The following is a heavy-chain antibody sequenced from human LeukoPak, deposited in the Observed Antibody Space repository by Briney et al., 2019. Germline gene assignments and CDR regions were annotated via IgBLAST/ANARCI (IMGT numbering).Heavy chain of an antibody. CDR3: AELGITMIGGV. Sequence: GGSLRLSCAASGFTFSSYGMNWVRQAPGKGLEWVSAISGSGGNTYYADPVKGRFTISRDNAKNSLYLQMNSLRAEDTAVYYCAELGITMIGGVWGKGTTVTISS. CDR2: ISGSGGNT. V-gene: IGHV3-23*01. J-gene: IGHJ6*04. D-gene: IGHD3-10*02. CDR1: GFTFSSYG.